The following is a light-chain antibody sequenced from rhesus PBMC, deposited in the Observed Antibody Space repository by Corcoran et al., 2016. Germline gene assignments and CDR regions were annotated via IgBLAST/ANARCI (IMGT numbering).Light chain of an antibody. CDR2: GVS. V-gene: IGLV2S7*01. J-gene: IGLJ1*01. CDR3: CSYRSGSTYI. Sequence: QAAPTQPPSVSGSPVQSVTISCTGTSSDVGGYDYVSWYQQHPGKAPKLLIYGVSKRPSGVSDRFSGSKSGNTASLTISGLQAEDEADYYCCSYRSGSTYIFGAGTRLTVL. CDR1: SSDVGGYDY.